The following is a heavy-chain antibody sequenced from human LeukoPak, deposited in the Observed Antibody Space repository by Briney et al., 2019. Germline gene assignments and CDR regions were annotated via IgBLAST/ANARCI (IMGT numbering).Heavy chain of an antibody. Sequence: PSETLSLTCTVSGGSISSSSYYWGWIRQPPGKGLEWIGSIYYSGSTYYNPSLKSRVTISVDTSKNQFSLKLSSVTAADTAVYYCASRDGYNWAYWGQGTLVTVSS. CDR2: IYYSGST. D-gene: IGHD5-24*01. CDR1: GGSISSSSYY. V-gene: IGHV4-39*01. CDR3: ASRDGYNWAY. J-gene: IGHJ1*01.